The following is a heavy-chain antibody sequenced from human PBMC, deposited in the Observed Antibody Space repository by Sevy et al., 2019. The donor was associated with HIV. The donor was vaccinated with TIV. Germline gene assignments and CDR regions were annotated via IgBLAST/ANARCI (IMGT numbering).Heavy chain of an antibody. CDR1: GFTFNLYS. J-gene: IGHJ3*02. D-gene: IGHD4-17*01. V-gene: IGHV3-21*01. CDR2: ISSTSSYI. CDR3: ARGAGDPVGALDI. Sequence: GGSLRLSCAASGFTFNLYSMNYVRQVPGRGLEWVSSISSTSSYIFYGASVKGRFTISRDNTKNSLYLQMNSLRAEDTAVYYRARGAGDPVGALDIWGQGTMVTVSS.